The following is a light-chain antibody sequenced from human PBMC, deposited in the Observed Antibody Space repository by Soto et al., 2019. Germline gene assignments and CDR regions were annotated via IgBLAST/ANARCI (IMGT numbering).Light chain of an antibody. J-gene: IGKJ5*01. CDR2: DAS. Sequence: EIVLTQSPATLSLSPGVRATLSCRASQSVSSYLAWYQQKPGQAPRLLLYDASNRATGIPARFSGSGSGTDFTLPISSLEPEDFAVYYCQQRSNWLTFGQGTRLEIK. CDR1: QSVSSY. V-gene: IGKV3-11*01. CDR3: QQRSNWLT.